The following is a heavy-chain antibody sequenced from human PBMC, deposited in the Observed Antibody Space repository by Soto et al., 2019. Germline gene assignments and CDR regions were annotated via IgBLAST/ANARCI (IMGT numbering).Heavy chain of an antibody. CDR3: ARAGSSYLRCGMDV. V-gene: IGHV4-59*01. CDR2: IYYSGST. Sequence: SETLSLTCTVSGGSISSYYWSWIRQPPGKGLEWIGYIYYSGSTNYNPSLKSRVTISVDTSKNQFSLKLSSVTAADTAVYYCARAGSSYLRCGMDVWGQGTTVTVSS. J-gene: IGHJ6*02. D-gene: IGHD2-15*01. CDR1: GGSISSYY.